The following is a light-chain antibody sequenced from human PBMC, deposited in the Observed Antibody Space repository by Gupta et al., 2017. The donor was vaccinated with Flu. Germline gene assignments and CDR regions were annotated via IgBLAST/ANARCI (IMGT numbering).Light chain of an antibody. CDR2: GNN. Sequence: QSALTQPASVSWSPGQSITIPCTGTSRDIGNYDLVAWFHVYPSRSPTLMIYGNNKRPSGVSTRFSGSKSGNTASLTISDLQAGDEATYYCSSFAGTYTPIVFGGGTLLTVL. V-gene: IGLV2-23*01. CDR3: SSFAGTYTPIV. CDR1: SRDIGNYDL. J-gene: IGLJ2*01.